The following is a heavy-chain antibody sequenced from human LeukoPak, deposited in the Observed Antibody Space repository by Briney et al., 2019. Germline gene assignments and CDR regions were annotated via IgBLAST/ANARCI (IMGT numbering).Heavy chain of an antibody. J-gene: IGHJ3*02. D-gene: IGHD3-10*01. CDR2: INHSGST. CDR3: ARHYGLEERAFDI. CDR1: GGSFSDSY. V-gene: IGHV4-34*01. Sequence: SETLSLTCAVYGGSFSDSYWSWIRQPPGRGLEWIGEINHSGSTNYNPSLKSRVTISEDTSKNQFSLKVNSVTAADTAVYYCARHYGLEERAFDIWSQGTTVTVSS.